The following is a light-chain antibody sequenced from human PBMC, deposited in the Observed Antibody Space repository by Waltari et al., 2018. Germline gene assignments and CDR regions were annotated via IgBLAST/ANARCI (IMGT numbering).Light chain of an antibody. V-gene: IGLV2-23*02. Sequence: QSALTQPAPVSGSPGQSITISCTGTSSYVGNYKLVPWYQQHPGKAPKLTIYEVSRRPSGVSNRFSASKSGNTASLTISGLQAEDEANYYCCSYEASTTWVFGGGTKLTVL. CDR2: EVS. J-gene: IGLJ3*02. CDR3: CSYEASTTWV. CDR1: SSYVGNYKL.